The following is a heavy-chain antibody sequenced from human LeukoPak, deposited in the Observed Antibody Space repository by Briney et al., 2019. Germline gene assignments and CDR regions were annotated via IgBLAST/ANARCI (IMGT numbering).Heavy chain of an antibody. Sequence: GGSLRLSCAASGFTFSSYGMSWVRQTPGKGLEWVSVIRGSGAYTLYADSVKGRLTISRDNSKNTLYLQMNSLRAEDTAIYFCATKTSGTYGYFEYWGQGTLVTVSS. CDR3: ATKTSGTYGYFEY. CDR2: IRGSGAYT. D-gene: IGHD1-26*01. V-gene: IGHV3-23*01. CDR1: GFTFSSYG. J-gene: IGHJ4*02.